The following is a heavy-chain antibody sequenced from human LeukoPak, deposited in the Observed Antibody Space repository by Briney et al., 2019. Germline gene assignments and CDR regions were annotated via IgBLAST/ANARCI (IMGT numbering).Heavy chain of an antibody. CDR3: ARDLNVLRYFDWLLGDAFDI. D-gene: IGHD3-9*01. J-gene: IGHJ3*02. CDR1: RHTFTSYG. CDR2: ISAYNGNT. Sequence: ASVKVSCKPSRHTFTSYGISWVRQAPRQGLEWMEWISAYNGNTNYAQKLQGRVTMTTDTSTSTAYMVLRSLRSDDTAVYYCARDLNVLRYFDWLLGDAFDIWGQGTMVTVSS. V-gene: IGHV1-18*01.